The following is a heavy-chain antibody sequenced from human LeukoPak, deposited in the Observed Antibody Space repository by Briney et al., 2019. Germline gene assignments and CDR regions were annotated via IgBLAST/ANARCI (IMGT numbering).Heavy chain of an antibody. Sequence: ASVTVSFKASGYTFTSYEINWVRQATGQGLEWMGWMNPNIGNAGYAQKFQGRVTMTRDTSINTAYMELSSLRSEDTAVYYCARGPKWNYVVPLDYWGQGTLVTVSS. CDR2: MNPNIGNA. CDR1: GYTFTSYE. J-gene: IGHJ4*02. D-gene: IGHD1-7*01. CDR3: ARGPKWNYVVPLDY. V-gene: IGHV1-8*01.